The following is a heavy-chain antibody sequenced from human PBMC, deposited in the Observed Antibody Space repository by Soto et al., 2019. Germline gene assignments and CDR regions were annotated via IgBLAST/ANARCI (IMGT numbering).Heavy chain of an antibody. Sequence: EVQLVESGGGLVQPGGSLRLSCTASGFTFSDSWMTWVRQAPGKGLEWVARIKPDESEKKYADSVKGRFSISRDNAKNTVYLQMDSLRGEDKAVYYCVRGGSNYASWGQGTLVTVSS. J-gene: IGHJ5*02. CDR1: GFTFSDSW. D-gene: IGHD4-4*01. CDR3: VRGGSNYAS. V-gene: IGHV3-7*01. CDR2: IKPDESEK.